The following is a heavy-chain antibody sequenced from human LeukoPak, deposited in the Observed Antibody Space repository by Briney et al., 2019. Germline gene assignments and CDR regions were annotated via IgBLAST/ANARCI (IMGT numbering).Heavy chain of an antibody. CDR3: ARGPPQADVDTAMVTDFDY. Sequence: GASVKVSCKASGYTFTSYGISWVRQAPGQGLEWMGWISAYNGNTNYAQKLQGRVTMTTDTSTSTAYMELRSLRSDDTAVYYCARGPPQADVDTAMVTDFDYWGQGTLVTVSS. CDR2: ISAYNGNT. J-gene: IGHJ4*02. CDR1: GYTFTSYG. V-gene: IGHV1-18*01. D-gene: IGHD5-18*01.